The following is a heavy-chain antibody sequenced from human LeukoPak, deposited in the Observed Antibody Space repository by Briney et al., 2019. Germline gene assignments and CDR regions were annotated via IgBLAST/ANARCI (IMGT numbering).Heavy chain of an antibody. CDR3: ARRYGSGSYDKFAY. CDR1: GGSISSYH. J-gene: IGHJ4*02. Sequence: PSETLSLTCTVSGGSISSYHWNWIRQPPGKGLEWIGYIFSTGSTNYTPSLKSRVTISLDTSKRQFSLRLTSVTAADTAVYYCARRYGSGSYDKFAYWGPGTLVTVSS. V-gene: IGHV4-59*08. CDR2: IFSTGST. D-gene: IGHD3-10*01.